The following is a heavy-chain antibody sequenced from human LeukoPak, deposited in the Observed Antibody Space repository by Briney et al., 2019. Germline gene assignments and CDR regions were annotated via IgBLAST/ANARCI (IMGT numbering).Heavy chain of an antibody. CDR1: GFTFSSYA. D-gene: IGHD7-27*01. CDR3: AKDPGRRLGIMSSRFYFDY. V-gene: IGHV3-23*01. J-gene: IGHJ4*02. Sequence: GGSLRLSCAASGFTFSSYAMSWVRQAPGKGLEWVSAISGSGGSTYYADSVKGRFTISRDNSKNTLYLQMNSLRAEDTAVYYCAKDPGRRLGIMSSRFYFDYWGQGTLVTVSS. CDR2: ISGSGGST.